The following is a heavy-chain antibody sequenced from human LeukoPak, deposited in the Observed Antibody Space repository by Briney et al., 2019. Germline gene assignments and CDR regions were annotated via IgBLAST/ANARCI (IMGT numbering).Heavy chain of an antibody. Sequence: GSLRLSFAASRFTFINYAMSWVRQAPGKGLEWVSRISGSNDNTYYADSVKDRFTIPRDNSKNTLSLQMNSLRAEDTAVYYCSKGRGTTVTSAANYWGQGTLVTVSS. CDR2: ISGSNDNT. V-gene: IGHV3-23*01. D-gene: IGHD4-17*01. J-gene: IGHJ4*02. CDR1: RFTFINYA. CDR3: SKGRGTTVTSAANY.